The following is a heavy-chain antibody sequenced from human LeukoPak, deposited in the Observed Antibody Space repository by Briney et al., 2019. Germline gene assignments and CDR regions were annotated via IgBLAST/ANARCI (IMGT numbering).Heavy chain of an antibody. V-gene: IGHV1-2*02. CDR2: INPNSSGT. CDR3: ARDLGVTVVTPYNWFDP. Sequence: ASVKVSCKASGYTFTGYYMHWVRQAPGQGLEWMGWINPNSSGTNYAQKFQGRVTMTRDTSISTAYMELSRLRSDDTAVYYCARDLGVTVVTPYNWFDPWGQGTLVTVSS. D-gene: IGHD4-23*01. J-gene: IGHJ5*02. CDR1: GYTFTGYY.